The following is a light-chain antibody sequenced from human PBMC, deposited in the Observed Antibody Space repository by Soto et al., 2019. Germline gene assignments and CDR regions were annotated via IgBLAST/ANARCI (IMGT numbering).Light chain of an antibody. J-gene: IGKJ3*01. CDR2: DAS. V-gene: IGKV1-33*01. CDR3: QKCDYLPI. Sequence: DLQMTQSPSSLSASVGDRVTITCQASHDITSYLNWYQHKPGKAPTLLIYDASILEAGVTSRFSGRVSGTDFTFTISSLQPEDVATYYCQKCDYLPIFGPGTTVDSK. CDR1: HDITSY.